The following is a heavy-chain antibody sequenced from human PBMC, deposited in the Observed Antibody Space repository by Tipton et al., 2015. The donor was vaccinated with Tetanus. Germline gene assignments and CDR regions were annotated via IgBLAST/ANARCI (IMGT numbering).Heavy chain of an antibody. Sequence: TLSLTCIVSGGSVSGSSHYWSWIRQPPGKPLEWVGYIYHSGSTNYNPSLKSRVTISFGTSKNQFSLNLESVTAADTAVYYCARANNDIPKKGPFDFWGPGALVIVSS. V-gene: IGHV4-61*01. CDR1: GGSVSGSSHY. CDR2: IYHSGST. J-gene: IGHJ4*02. CDR3: ARANNDIPKKGPFDF. D-gene: IGHD1-1*01.